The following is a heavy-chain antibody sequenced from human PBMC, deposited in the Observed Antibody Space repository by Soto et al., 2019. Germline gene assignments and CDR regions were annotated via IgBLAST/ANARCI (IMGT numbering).Heavy chain of an antibody. J-gene: IGHJ4*02. CDR1: GGSISSGGYY. V-gene: IGHV4-31*03. CDR3: AREPRIAAAGGFDY. CDR2: IYYSGST. Sequence: SETLSLTCTVSGGSISSGGYYWSWIRQHPGKGLEWIGYIYYSGSTYYNPSLKSRVTISVDTSKNQFSLKLSSVTAADTAVYYCAREPRIAAAGGFDYWGQGTLVTVS. D-gene: IGHD6-13*01.